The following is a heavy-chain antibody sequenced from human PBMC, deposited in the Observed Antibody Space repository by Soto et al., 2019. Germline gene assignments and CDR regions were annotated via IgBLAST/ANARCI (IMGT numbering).Heavy chain of an antibody. Sequence: QVQLVQSGAEVKKPGSSVKVSCKASGGTFSSYAISWVRQXPGQGLEWMGGIIPIFGTANYAQKFQGRVTIXXXXXXXXXXXXXXXXXXXXXXXXXXXXXLXPAAXNNWFDPWGQGTLVTVSS. CDR3: XXXLXPAAXNNWFDP. J-gene: IGHJ5*02. V-gene: IGHV1-69*05. CDR2: IIPIFGTA. CDR1: GGTFSSYA. D-gene: IGHD2-2*01.